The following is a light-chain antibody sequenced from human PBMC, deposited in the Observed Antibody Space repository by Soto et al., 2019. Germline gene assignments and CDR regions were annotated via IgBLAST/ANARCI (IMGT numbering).Light chain of an antibody. CDR2: GAS. V-gene: IGKV3-20*01. CDR3: QQYGSSPRT. CDR1: QSVSSAY. Sequence: EIVVTQSPGTLSLFPGERATFSCRASQSVSSAYLAWYQQKPGQAPRLLIYGASSRATDIPDRFSGSGSGTDFTLTISRLEPEDSAVYYCQQYGSSPRTFGQGTKVE. J-gene: IGKJ1*01.